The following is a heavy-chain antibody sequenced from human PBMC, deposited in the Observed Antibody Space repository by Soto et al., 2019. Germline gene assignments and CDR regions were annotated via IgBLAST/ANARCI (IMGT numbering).Heavy chain of an antibody. J-gene: IGHJ3*02. Sequence: GGSLRLSCAASGFNFSSYAMSWVRQAPGKGLEWVSAISGSGGSTYYADSVKGRFTISRDNSRNTLYLQMNSLRAEDTAVYYCAKDTYYYDSSGDNAFDIWGQGTMVTVSS. CDR3: AKDTYYYDSSGDNAFDI. CDR2: ISGSGGST. V-gene: IGHV3-23*01. D-gene: IGHD3-22*01. CDR1: GFNFSSYA.